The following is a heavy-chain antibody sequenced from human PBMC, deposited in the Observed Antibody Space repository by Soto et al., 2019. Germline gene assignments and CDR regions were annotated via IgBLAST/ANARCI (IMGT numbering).Heavy chain of an antibody. J-gene: IGHJ4*02. D-gene: IGHD3-3*01. CDR2: ISYDGGNK. CDR1: NFVFSVYS. Sequence: QLVESGGGVVQPERSLKLSCTASNFVFSVYSLHWVRQARGKGLEWVALISYDGGNKYYADSVKGRFTISRDNSKNTLYLQMNSLRREDTAVYYCARDKDQYDFWGGTLDSWGQGTLVTVSS. CDR3: ARDKDQYDFWGGTLDS. V-gene: IGHV3-30-3*01.